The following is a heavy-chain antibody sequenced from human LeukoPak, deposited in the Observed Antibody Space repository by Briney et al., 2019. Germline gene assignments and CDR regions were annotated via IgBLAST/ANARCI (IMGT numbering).Heavy chain of an antibody. CDR2: IYHSGST. V-gene: IGHV4-30-2*01. J-gene: IGHJ6*02. Sequence: SQTLSLTCAVSGGSISSGGYSWSWIRQPPGKGLEWIGYIYHSGSTYYNPSLKSRVTISVDRSKNQFSLKLSSVTAADTAVYYCARGPIVIVSAAGYYYYGMDVWGQGTTDSVS. CDR1: GGSISSGGYS. CDR3: ARGPIVIVSAAGYYYYGMDV. D-gene: IGHD2-2*01.